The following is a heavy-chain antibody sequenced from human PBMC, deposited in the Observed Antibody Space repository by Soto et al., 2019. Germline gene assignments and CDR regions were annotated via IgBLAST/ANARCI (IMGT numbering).Heavy chain of an antibody. CDR3: AKDGLSDTAMMLDY. CDR1: GFTFSSYA. D-gene: IGHD5-18*01. Sequence: EVQLLESGGGLVQPGGSLRLSCAASGFTFSSYAMSWVRQAPGKGLEWVSAISGSGGSTYYADSVKGRFTISRDNSKNTRYLQMNSLRAEDTAVYYCAKDGLSDTAMMLDYWGQGTLVTVSS. V-gene: IGHV3-23*01. J-gene: IGHJ4*02. CDR2: ISGSGGST.